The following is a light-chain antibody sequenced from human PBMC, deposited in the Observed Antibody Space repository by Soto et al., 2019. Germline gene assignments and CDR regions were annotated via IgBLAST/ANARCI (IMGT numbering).Light chain of an antibody. Sequence: EIVLTQSPATLYLSPGERATLSCRASQSVSSYLAWYQQKPGQAPRLLIYDASNRATGIPARFSGSGSGTDFTLTISSLEPEDFAVYYCQQRSNWPPFTFGPWTKVDIK. CDR3: QQRSNWPPFT. CDR2: DAS. V-gene: IGKV3-11*01. CDR1: QSVSSY. J-gene: IGKJ3*01.